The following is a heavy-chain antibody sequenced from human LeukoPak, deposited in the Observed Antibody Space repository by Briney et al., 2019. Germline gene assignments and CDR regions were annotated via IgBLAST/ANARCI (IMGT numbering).Heavy chain of an antibody. CDR3: ARGVPPSYSSAWYVNY. D-gene: IGHD6-19*01. CDR2: INPNSGGT. Sequence: ASVKVSCKASGYIFTDYYMHWVRQAPGQELGWMGRINPNSGGTNYAQKFQGRVTMTRDTSISTAYMELSRLGSDDTAVYYCARGVPPSYSSAWYVNYWGQGALVTVSS. CDR1: GYIFTDYY. J-gene: IGHJ4*02. V-gene: IGHV1-2*06.